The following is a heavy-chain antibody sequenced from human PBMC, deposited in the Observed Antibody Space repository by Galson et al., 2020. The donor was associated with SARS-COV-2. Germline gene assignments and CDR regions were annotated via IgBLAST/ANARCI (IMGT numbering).Heavy chain of an antibody. D-gene: IGHD3-9*01. CDR1: GFTFSSYG. CDR3: ARTPSSPYDILTGYSPTYYFDY. J-gene: IGHJ4*02. V-gene: IGHV3-33*01. CDR2: IWYDGSNK. Sequence: GESLKISCAASGFTFSSYGMHWVRQAPGKGLEWVAVIWYDGSNKYYADSVKGRFTISRDNSKNTLYLQMNSLRAEDTAVYYCARTPSSPYDILTGYSPTYYFDYWGQGTLVTVSS.